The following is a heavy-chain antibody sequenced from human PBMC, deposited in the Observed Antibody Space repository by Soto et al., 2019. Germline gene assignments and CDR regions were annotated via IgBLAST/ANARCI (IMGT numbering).Heavy chain of an antibody. Sequence: QVQLVQSGAEVKKPGSSVKVSCKASGGTFSSYAISWVRQAPGQGLEWMGGIIPIFGTANYAQKFQVRVTSTADESTSTAYMEMSSLRSDDTVVYYCASLTDILTGYYPDYCGQGTLVTVSS. CDR3: ASLTDILTGYYPDY. CDR2: IIPIFGTA. V-gene: IGHV1-69*01. J-gene: IGHJ4*02. D-gene: IGHD3-9*01. CDR1: GGTFSSYA.